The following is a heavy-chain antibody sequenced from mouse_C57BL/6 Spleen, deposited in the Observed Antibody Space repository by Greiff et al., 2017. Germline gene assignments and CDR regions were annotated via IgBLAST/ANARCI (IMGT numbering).Heavy chain of an antibody. J-gene: IGHJ1*03. CDR1: GFTFTDYY. Sequence: EVKLVESGGGLVQPGGSLSLSCAASGFTFTDYYMSWVRQPPGKALEWLGFIRHKANGYTTEYSASVKGRFTISRDNSQSILYLQMNALRAEDSATYYCAKGPRYFDVWGTGTTVTVSS. CDR3: AKGPRYFDV. CDR2: IRHKANGYTT. V-gene: IGHV7-3*03.